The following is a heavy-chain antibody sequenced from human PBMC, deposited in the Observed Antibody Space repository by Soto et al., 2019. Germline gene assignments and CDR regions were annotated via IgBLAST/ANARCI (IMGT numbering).Heavy chain of an antibody. D-gene: IGHD3-3*01. CDR3: AKGSRSRITIFGGVGWPFDY. Sequence: EVQLLESGGGLVQPGGSLRLSCAASGFTFSSYAMSWVRQAPGKGLEWVSASSGSGGSTYYADSVKGRFTISRDNSKNTLYLQTNSLIGEDTDVYYCAKGSRSRITIFGGVGWPFDYWGQGSLVTVSS. CDR1: GFTFSSYA. J-gene: IGHJ4*02. V-gene: IGHV3-23*01. CDR2: SSGSGGST.